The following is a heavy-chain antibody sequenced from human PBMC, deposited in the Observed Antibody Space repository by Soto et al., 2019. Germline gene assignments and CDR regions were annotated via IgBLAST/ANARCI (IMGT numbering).Heavy chain of an antibody. CDR3: ARRSSSSLGSLFDP. Sequence: SETLSLTCTVSGGYISSSTYYWDWNHQPPGKGLEWIGAMYYTGNKNYNPSLESRVTMSVDTSKNQFSLKLSSVTPTDTAVYYCARRSSSSLGSLFDPWGRGILVTVSS. CDR2: MYYTGNK. V-gene: IGHV4-39*01. D-gene: IGHD6-6*01. J-gene: IGHJ5*02. CDR1: GGYISSSTYY.